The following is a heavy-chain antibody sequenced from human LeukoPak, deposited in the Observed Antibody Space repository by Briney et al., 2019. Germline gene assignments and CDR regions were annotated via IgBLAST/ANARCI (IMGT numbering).Heavy chain of an antibody. CDR1: GGSISSSSYY. V-gene: IGHV4-39*01. CDR2: IYYSGST. D-gene: IGHD5-24*01. J-gene: IGHJ4*02. Sequence: KPSETLSLTCTVSGGSISSSSYYWGWIRQPPGKGLEWIGSIYYSGSTYYNPSLKSRVTISVDTSKNQFSLKLSSVTAADTAVYYCARAPGRLQPFDYWGQGTLVTVSS. CDR3: ARAPGRLQPFDY.